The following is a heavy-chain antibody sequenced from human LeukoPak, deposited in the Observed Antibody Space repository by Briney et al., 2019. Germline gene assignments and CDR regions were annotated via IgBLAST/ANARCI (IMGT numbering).Heavy chain of an antibody. CDR2: IYYSGST. J-gene: IGHJ5*02. CDR3: ARERYCSSTSCYGRFDP. V-gene: IGHV4-31*03. CDR1: GGSISSGGYY. D-gene: IGHD2-2*01. Sequence: SQTLSLTCTVSGGSISSGGYYWSWIRQHPGKGLEWIGYIYYSGSTYYNPSLKSRVTISVDTSKNQFSLKLSSVTAADTAVYYCARERYCSSTSCYGRFDPWGQGTLVTVSP.